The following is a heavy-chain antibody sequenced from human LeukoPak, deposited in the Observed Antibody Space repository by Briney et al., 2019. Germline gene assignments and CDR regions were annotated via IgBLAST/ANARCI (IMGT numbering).Heavy chain of an antibody. CDR1: SGSFSGYY. CDR3: ARGLRLLPPRFDI. Sequence: SETLSLTCAVYSGSFSGYYWSWIRQPPGKGLEWIGEINHSGSTNNNPSLKSRVTISVDTSKNQFSLQLSSVTAADTAVYYCARGLRLLPPRFDIWGQGTMVTVSS. V-gene: IGHV4-34*01. J-gene: IGHJ3*02. CDR2: INHSGST. D-gene: IGHD2-15*01.